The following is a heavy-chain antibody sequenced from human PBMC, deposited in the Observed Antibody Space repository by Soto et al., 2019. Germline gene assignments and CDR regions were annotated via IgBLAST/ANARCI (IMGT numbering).Heavy chain of an antibody. V-gene: IGHV3-48*04. CDR2: ISGGGDTT. CDR3: AREVTTFVYYYYGMDV. Sequence: GSLRLSCAASGFTFSSYGISWIRLSPGKGLEWVSVISGGGDTTYYVDSVKGRFTISRDNAKNSLYLQMNSLRAEDTAVYYCAREVTTFVYYYYGMDVWGQGTTVTVSS. J-gene: IGHJ6*02. CDR1: GFTFSSYG. D-gene: IGHD3-16*01.